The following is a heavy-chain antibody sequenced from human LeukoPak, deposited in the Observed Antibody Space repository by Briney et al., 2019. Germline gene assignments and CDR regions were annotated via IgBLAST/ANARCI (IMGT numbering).Heavy chain of an antibody. Sequence: PGGSLRLSCAASGFTFDDYAMHWVRQAPGKGPEWVSGVTWNSGIIVYADSVKGRFTISRDNARNSLFLEMTSLRGDDTALYYCAKGKRSGLVYSAIDYWGQGTLVSVSS. V-gene: IGHV3-9*01. CDR1: GFTFDDYA. D-gene: IGHD3/OR15-3a*01. J-gene: IGHJ4*02. CDR2: VTWNSGII. CDR3: AKGKRSGLVYSAIDY.